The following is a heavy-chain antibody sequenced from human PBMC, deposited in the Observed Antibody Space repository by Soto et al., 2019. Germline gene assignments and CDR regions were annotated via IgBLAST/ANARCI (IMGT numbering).Heavy chain of an antibody. CDR3: AKSVVVVAATPTPFDY. Sequence: GGSLTLSCAASGFTFSSYAMSWVRQAPGKGLEWVSAISGSGGSTYYADSVKGRFTISRDNSKNTLYLQMNSLRAEDTAVYYCAKSVVVVAATPTPFDYWGQGTLVTVSS. D-gene: IGHD2-15*01. V-gene: IGHV3-23*01. CDR1: GFTFSSYA. CDR2: ISGSGGST. J-gene: IGHJ4*02.